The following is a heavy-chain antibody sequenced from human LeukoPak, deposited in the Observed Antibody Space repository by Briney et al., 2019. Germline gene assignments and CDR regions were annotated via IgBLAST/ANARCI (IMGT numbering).Heavy chain of an antibody. J-gene: IGHJ4*02. CDR2: IRYDGSNK. Sequence: RGSLRLSCAASGFTFSSYGMHWVRQAPGKGLEWVAFIRYDGSNKYYADSVKGRFTISRDNSKNTLYLQMNSLRAEDTAVYYCAKIWEDIVVVPAAPNFDYWGQGTLVTVSS. V-gene: IGHV3-30*02. CDR3: AKIWEDIVVVPAAPNFDY. D-gene: IGHD2-2*01. CDR1: GFTFSSYG.